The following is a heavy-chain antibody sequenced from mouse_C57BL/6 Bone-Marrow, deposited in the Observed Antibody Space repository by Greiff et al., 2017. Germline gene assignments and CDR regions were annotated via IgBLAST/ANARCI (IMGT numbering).Heavy chain of an antibody. CDR3: ARLPRWDYAMDY. Sequence: EVQLVESGPSLVRPSQTLSLTCTVTGFSINSDCYWIWIRPFPGNKLEYIGYTFYSGITYYNPSLESRTYITRDTSKDQFSLKLSSVTTEDTATYYCARLPRWDYAMDYWGQGTSVTVSS. J-gene: IGHJ4*01. V-gene: IGHV3-3*01. D-gene: IGHD2-12*01. CDR1: GFSINSDCY. CDR2: TFYSGIT.